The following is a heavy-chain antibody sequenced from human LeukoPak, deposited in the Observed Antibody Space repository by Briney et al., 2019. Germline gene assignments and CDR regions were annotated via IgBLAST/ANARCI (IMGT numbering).Heavy chain of an antibody. CDR2: IYYSGST. CDR1: GGSIISYY. CDR3: ARLTAGSSSWYLLVPSFTWFDP. J-gene: IGHJ5*02. Sequence: PSETLSLTCTVSGGSIISYYWSWIRQPAGKRLQWIGYIYYSGSTNYHPSLKSRVTISVDTSKSQCSLTLSSVTAADTAVYYCARLTAGSSSWYLLVPSFTWFDPWGQGTLVTVSS. D-gene: IGHD6-13*01. V-gene: IGHV4-59*01.